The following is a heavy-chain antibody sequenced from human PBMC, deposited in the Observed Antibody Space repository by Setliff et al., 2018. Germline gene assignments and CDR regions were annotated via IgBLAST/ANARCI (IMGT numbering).Heavy chain of an antibody. Sequence: PSETLSLTCTVSRGSINSHYWSWIRQPAGKGLEWIGRIFGSGSTNYNPSLKSRVTMSIDTSKNQFFLKVRSVPAADTAVYYCARDRGSNNSPEDFDYWGLGTLVTVSS. CDR1: RGSINSHY. D-gene: IGHD1-1*01. CDR3: ARDRGSNNSPEDFDY. V-gene: IGHV4-4*07. CDR2: IFGSGST. J-gene: IGHJ4*02.